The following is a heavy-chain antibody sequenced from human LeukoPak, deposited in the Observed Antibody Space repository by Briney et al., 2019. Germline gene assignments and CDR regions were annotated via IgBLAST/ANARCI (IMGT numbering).Heavy chain of an antibody. CDR2: FYYSGST. CDR3: AGEVARGFRLDY. CDR1: GGSVSSGRYY. Sequence: SETLSLTCTVSGGSVSSGRYYWSWIQQPPGKGLEWLGYFYYSGSTNYNPSLKTRVTISVDTSKNQFSLKVSSVTAADTAVYYCAGEVARGFRLDYWGQGTLVTVSS. V-gene: IGHV4-61*01. J-gene: IGHJ4*02. D-gene: IGHD5-12*01.